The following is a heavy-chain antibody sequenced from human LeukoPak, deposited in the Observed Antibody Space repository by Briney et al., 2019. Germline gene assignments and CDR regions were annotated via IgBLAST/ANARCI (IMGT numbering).Heavy chain of an antibody. CDR2: INHSGST. D-gene: IGHD6-19*01. CDR3: ARGGIAVAGTWAADY. CDR1: GGSFSGYY. J-gene: IGHJ4*02. V-gene: IGHV4-34*01. Sequence: PSETLSLTCAVYGGSFSGYYWSWIRQPPGKGLEWIGEINHSGSTSYNPSLKSRVTISVDTSKNQFSLKLSSVTAADTAVYYCARGGIAVAGTWAADYWGQGTLVTVSS.